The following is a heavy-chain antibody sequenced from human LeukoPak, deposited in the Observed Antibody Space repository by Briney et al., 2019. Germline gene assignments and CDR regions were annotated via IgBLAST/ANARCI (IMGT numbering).Heavy chain of an antibody. V-gene: IGHV4-4*02. CDR3: ASRAVAGLNY. CDR1: GGSISSYY. CDR2: IYHSGST. Sequence: SETLSLTCTVSGGSISSYYWSWVRQPPGKGLEWIGEIYHSGSTNYNPSLKSRVTISVDKSKNQFSLKLSSVTAADTAVYYCASRAVAGLNYWGQGALVTVSS. D-gene: IGHD6-19*01. J-gene: IGHJ4*02.